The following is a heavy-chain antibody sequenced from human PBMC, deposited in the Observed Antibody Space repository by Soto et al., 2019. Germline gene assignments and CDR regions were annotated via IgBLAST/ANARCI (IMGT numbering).Heavy chain of an antibody. CDR1: GGSISSGGYS. CDR3: ARWFDP. V-gene: IGHV4-30-2*01. J-gene: IGHJ5*02. Sequence: KPSETLSLTCAVSGGSISSGGYSWSWIRQPPGKGLEWIGYISHSGSTYYNPSLKSRVTISVDRSKNQFSLKLSSVTAADTAVYYCARWFDPWGQGTLVTVSS. CDR2: ISHSGST.